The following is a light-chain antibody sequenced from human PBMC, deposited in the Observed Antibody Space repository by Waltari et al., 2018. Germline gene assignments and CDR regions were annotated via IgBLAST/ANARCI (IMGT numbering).Light chain of an antibody. Sequence: DIQMTQSPSTLSASVGDRVTISCRASQSVGTWLAWYQQKPGKAPKLLNYMASSLESGVPSRFSGSGSGTEFTLTISSLQPDDFATYSCQQYSSFSTFGQGTKLDI. J-gene: IGKJ2*01. CDR2: MAS. CDR3: QQYSSFST. V-gene: IGKV1-5*03. CDR1: QSVGTW.